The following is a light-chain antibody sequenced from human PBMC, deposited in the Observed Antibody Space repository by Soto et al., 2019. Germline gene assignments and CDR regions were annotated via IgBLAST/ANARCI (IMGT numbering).Light chain of an antibody. Sequence: DIQMTQSPSSLSASVGDRVSITCRASQSISIYLNWYQQRPGKAPKLLIYAASTLQSGVPSRFSGSGSGTEFTLTISSLQPEDFATYYCQQSYRSTVTFGQGTKVDIK. CDR2: AAS. V-gene: IGKV1-39*01. J-gene: IGKJ1*01. CDR1: QSISIY. CDR3: QQSYRSTVT.